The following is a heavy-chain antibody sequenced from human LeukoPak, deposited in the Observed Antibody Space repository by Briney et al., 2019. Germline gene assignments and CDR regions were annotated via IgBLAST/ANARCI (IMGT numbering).Heavy chain of an antibody. V-gene: IGHV1-2*02. CDR2: INPNSGGT. D-gene: IGHD2-2*01. CDR3: ARESSCSSASCQQDY. CDR1: GYTFTGYY. J-gene: IGHJ4*02. Sequence: ASVKVSCKASGYTFTGYYMHWVRQAPGQGLEWMGWINPNSGGTHYAQKFQGSVTMTRDTSISTAYMELSRLRSDDTAVYYCARESSCSSASCQQDYWGQGTLVTVSS.